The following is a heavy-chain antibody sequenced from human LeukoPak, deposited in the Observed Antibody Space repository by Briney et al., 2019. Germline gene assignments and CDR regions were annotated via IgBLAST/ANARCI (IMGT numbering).Heavy chain of an antibody. V-gene: IGHV3-48*03. Sequence: GGSLRFSCAASGFTFSSYEMNWFPQAPGKGLEWVSYISNSVSTFYYADSVRVRFTISRDNATSSLYLQMNSLRAEDTAVYYCARVDDSSGYLYFDYWGQGTLVTVSS. CDR2: ISNSVSTF. D-gene: IGHD3-22*01. CDR1: GFTFSSYE. J-gene: IGHJ4*02. CDR3: ARVDDSSGYLYFDY.